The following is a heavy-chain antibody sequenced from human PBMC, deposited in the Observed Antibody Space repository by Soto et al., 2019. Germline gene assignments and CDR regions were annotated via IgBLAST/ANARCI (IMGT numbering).Heavy chain of an antibody. CDR2: IWYDGSNK. J-gene: IGHJ4*02. Sequence: GESLKISCAASGFTFSSYGMHWVRQAPGKGLEWVAVIWYDGSNKYYADSVKGRFTISRDNSKNTLYLQMNSLRAEDTAVYYCASALDTAMVGFDYWGQGTLVTVSS. CDR3: ASALDTAMVGFDY. D-gene: IGHD5-18*01. CDR1: GFTFSSYG. V-gene: IGHV3-33*01.